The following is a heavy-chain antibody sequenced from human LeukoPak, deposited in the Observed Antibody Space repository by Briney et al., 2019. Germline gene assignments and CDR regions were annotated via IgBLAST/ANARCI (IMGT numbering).Heavy chain of an antibody. Sequence: GGSLRLSCAASGFTVSSNYMSWVRQAPWKRLEWVSVIYSGGSTYYADSVKGRFTISRDNSKNTLYLQMNSLRAEDTAVYYCARAGGSSGWYIYWGQGTLVTVSS. CDR2: IYSGGST. CDR1: GFTVSSNY. J-gene: IGHJ4*02. D-gene: IGHD6-19*01. V-gene: IGHV3-53*01. CDR3: ARAGGSSGWYIY.